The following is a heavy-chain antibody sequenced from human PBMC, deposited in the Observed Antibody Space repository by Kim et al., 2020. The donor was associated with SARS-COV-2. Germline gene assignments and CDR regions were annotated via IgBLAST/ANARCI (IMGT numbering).Heavy chain of an antibody. V-gene: IGHV4-39*01. Sequence: LKSRVTISVDTSKNQFSRRLSSVTAADTAVYYCATNMGGYGSGIYSNWFDPWGQGTLVTVSS. D-gene: IGHD3-10*01. CDR3: ATNMGGYGSGIYSNWFDP. J-gene: IGHJ5*02.